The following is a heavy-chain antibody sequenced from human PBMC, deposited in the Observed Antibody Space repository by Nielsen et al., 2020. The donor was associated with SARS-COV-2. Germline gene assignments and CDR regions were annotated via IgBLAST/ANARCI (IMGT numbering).Heavy chain of an antibody. J-gene: IGHJ3*02. D-gene: IGHD3-22*01. CDR1: GGSFSGYY. V-gene: IGHV4-31*11. CDR2: IYYSGST. Sequence: SETLSLTCAVYGGSFSGYYWSWIRQHPGKDLEWIGYIYYSGSTYYNPSLKSRVTISVDTSKNQFSLKLSSVTAADTAVYYCARAPITMIVVVNAFDIWGQGTMVTVSS. CDR3: ARAPITMIVVVNAFDI.